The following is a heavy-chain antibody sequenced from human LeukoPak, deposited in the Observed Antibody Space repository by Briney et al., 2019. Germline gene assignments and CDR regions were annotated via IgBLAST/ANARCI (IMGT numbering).Heavy chain of an antibody. V-gene: IGHV1-18*01. J-gene: IGHJ6*02. D-gene: IGHD6-13*01. CDR3: ARGQQLGV. Sequence: ASVKVSCKASGYTFTYYYITWVRQAPGQGLQWMGWVNAKNGNTDYAQRLQGRVTMTIDTSTNTAYMELRSLRPDDTAVYYCARGQQLGVWGQGTTVTVSS. CDR2: VNAKNGNT. CDR1: GYTFTYYY.